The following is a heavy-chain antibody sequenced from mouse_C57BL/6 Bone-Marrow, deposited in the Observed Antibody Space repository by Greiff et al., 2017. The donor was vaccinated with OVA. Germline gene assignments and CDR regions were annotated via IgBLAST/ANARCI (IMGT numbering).Heavy chain of an antibody. D-gene: IGHD1-1*01. CDR3: ARPHYYGSSYEAMDY. CDR1: GYTFTSYW. V-gene: IGHV1-64*01. J-gene: IGHJ4*01. CDR2: IHPNSGST. Sequence: QVQLQQPGAELVKPGASVKLSCKASGYTFTSYWMHWVKQRPGQGLEWIGMIHPNSGSTNYNEKFKSKATLTVDKSSSTAYMQLSSLTSEDSAVYYCARPHYYGSSYEAMDYWGQGTSVTVSS.